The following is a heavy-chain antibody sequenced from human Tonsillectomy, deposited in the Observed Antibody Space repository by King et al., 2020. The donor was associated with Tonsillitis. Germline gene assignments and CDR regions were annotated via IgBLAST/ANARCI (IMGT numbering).Heavy chain of an antibody. V-gene: IGHV3-23*04. Sequence: VQLVESGGGLVQPGGSLRLSCAASGFTFSSYAMSWVRQAPGKGLEWVAAISGSCCSTYYADSVKVRFTISRDNSKNTLYPQMNSLIAEDTAVYYCAKPHGTARRDYWGQGTLVTVSS. D-gene: IGHD6-6*01. CDR2: ISGSCCST. CDR3: AKPHGTARRDY. J-gene: IGHJ4*02. CDR1: GFTFSSYA.